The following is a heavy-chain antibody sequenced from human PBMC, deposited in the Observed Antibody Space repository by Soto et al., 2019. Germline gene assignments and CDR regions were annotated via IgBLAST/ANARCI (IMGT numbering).Heavy chain of an antibody. CDR3: ARLYSGYDFDE. CDR1: GGTFSSYS. J-gene: IGHJ4*02. D-gene: IGHD5-12*01. Sequence: ASVEVSCKASGGTFSSYSISWVRQAPGQGLEWMGGIIPIFGTANYAQKFQGRVTITADESTSTAYMELSSLRSEDTAVYYCARLYSGYDFDEWGQGTLVTVSS. V-gene: IGHV1-69*13. CDR2: IIPIFGTA.